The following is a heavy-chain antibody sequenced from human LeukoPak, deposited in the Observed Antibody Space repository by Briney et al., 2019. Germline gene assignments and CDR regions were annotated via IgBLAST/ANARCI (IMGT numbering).Heavy chain of an antibody. CDR3: ARDLYCSGGSCYHGAEYFQH. CDR2: IIPIFGTA. D-gene: IGHD2-15*01. V-gene: IGHV1-69*05. J-gene: IGHJ1*01. CDR1: GGTFSSYA. Sequence: SVKVSCKASGGTFSSYAISWVRQAPGQGLEWMGRIIPIFGTANYAQKFQGRVTITTDESTSTAYMELSSLRSEDTAVYYCARDLYCSGGSCYHGAEYFQHWGQGTLVTVSS.